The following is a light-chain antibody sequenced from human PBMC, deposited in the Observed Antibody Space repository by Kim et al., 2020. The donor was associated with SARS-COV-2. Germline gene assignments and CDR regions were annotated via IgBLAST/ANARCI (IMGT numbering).Light chain of an antibody. J-gene: IGKJ2*01. CDR1: QSISSY. Sequence: DIQMTQSPSSLSASVGDRVTITCRASQSISSYLNWYQQKPGKAPKLLIYAASSLQSGVTSRFSGSGSGTDFTLSISSLQPEDFATYYCQQRYSTPPYTFGQETKLEI. V-gene: IGKV1-39*01. CDR3: QQRYSTPPYT. CDR2: AAS.